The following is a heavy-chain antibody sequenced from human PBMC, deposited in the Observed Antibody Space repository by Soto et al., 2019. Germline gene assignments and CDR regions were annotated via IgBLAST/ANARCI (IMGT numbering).Heavy chain of an antibody. Sequence: QVQLVESGGGVVQPGRSLRLSCAASGFTFSSYAFHWVRQAPGKGLVWVAILSDDGSNNYYAGSVKGRFTISRDNSKNTLDLQMNSLIVEDTAVYYCARHLSHLKYGWFDPWGQGTLVTVSS. J-gene: IGHJ5*02. D-gene: IGHD3-3*02. CDR2: LSDDGSNN. CDR1: GFTFSSYA. V-gene: IGHV3-30-3*01. CDR3: ARHLSHLKYGWFDP.